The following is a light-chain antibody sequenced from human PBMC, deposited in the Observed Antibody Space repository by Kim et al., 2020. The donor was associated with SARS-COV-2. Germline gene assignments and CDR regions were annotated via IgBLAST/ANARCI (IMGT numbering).Light chain of an antibody. J-gene: IGKJ1*01. V-gene: IGKV3-20*01. Sequence: EIVLTQSPGTLSLSPGERATLSCRASQSVSSNYLAWYQQKPGQAPRLLIYGASSRATGIPDRFSGSGSGTDFTLTISRLEPEDFAMYYCQQYAKSPWTFGQGTKVDIK. CDR2: GAS. CDR1: QSVSSNY. CDR3: QQYAKSPWT.